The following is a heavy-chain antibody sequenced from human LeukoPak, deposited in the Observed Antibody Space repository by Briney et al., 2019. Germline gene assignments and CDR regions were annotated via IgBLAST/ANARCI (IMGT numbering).Heavy chain of an antibody. V-gene: IGHV3-21*01. CDR2: ISSSSSYI. J-gene: IGHJ4*02. CDR3: ARDPGIAVAGTLGFDYFDY. CDR1: GFTFSSYS. D-gene: IGHD6-19*01. Sequence: GGSLRLSCAASGFTFSSYSMSWVRQAPGKGLEWVSSISSSSSYIYYADSVKGRFTISRDNAKNSLYLQMNSLRAEDTAVYYCARDPGIAVAGTLGFDYFDYWGQGTLVTVSS.